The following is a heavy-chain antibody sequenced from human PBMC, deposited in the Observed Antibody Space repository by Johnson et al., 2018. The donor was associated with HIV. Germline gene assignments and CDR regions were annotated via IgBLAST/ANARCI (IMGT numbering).Heavy chain of an antibody. D-gene: IGHD1-26*01. CDR1: GFTFSSYD. J-gene: IGHJ3*02. V-gene: IGHV3-30*02. Sequence: QMQLVESGGGVVQPGGSLRLSCAASGFTFSSYDMHWVRQAPGKGLEWVAFIRYDGSNKYYADSVKGRFTISRDNSKNTLYLQMNSLRAEDTALYYCAKVDSGSYFDAFDIWGQGTMVTVSS. CDR3: AKVDSGSYFDAFDI. CDR2: IRYDGSNK.